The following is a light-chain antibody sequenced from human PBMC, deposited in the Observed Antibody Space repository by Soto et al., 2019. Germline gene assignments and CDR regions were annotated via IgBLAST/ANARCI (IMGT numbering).Light chain of an antibody. Sequence: QSVLTQPASVSGSPGQTIAISCTGTNSDVGKYNYVSWYKLHPGKAPKLLIYDVTNRPPGVSDRFSGSKSGNTASLTISGLQADDEADYYCSSNTSSDTLVFGGGTKLTVL. J-gene: IGLJ2*01. CDR2: DVT. CDR1: NSDVGKYNY. V-gene: IGLV2-14*03. CDR3: SSNTSSDTLV.